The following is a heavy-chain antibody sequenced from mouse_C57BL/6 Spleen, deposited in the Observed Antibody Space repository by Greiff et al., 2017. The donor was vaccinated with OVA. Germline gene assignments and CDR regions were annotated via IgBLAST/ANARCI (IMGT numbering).Heavy chain of an antibody. J-gene: IGHJ2*01. CDR1: GYTFTSYW. CDR2: IYPGSGST. CDR3: ARSALLRYYFDY. Sequence: QVQLQQPGAELVKPGASVKMSCKASGYTFTSYWITWVKQRPGQGLEWIGDIYPGSGSTNYNEKFKSKATLPVDTSSSTAYMQLSSLTSADSAVYYCARSALLRYYFDYWGQGTTLTVSS. V-gene: IGHV1-55*01. D-gene: IGHD1-1*01.